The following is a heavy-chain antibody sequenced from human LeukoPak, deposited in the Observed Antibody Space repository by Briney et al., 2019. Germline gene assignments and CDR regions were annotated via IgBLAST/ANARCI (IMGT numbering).Heavy chain of an antibody. V-gene: IGHV3-23*01. CDR1: GFSFSSYA. J-gene: IGHJ4*02. CDR3: AKVKFYFDN. CDR2: ISHDGGRT. Sequence: PGGSLRLSCAASGFSFSSYAMSWVRQAPGKGLEWVSHISHDGGRTYYADSVKGRFTISRDNSKNTLYLQMSSLKDEDTAIYYCAKVKFYFDNWGQGTLVTVSS.